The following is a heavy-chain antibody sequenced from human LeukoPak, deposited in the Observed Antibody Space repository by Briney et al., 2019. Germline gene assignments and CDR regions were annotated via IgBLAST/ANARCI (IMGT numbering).Heavy chain of an antibody. J-gene: IGHJ4*02. D-gene: IGHD3-3*01. V-gene: IGHV3-15*07. CDR3: ARDRAWNYFDY. Sequence: GGSLRLSCAASGFSLANVWLHWIRQAPGKGLEWVGRIKSKIEGGTTDYAAPVRGRFTISRDDSKNTLFLQMDSLRAEDTAVYYCARDRAWNYFDYWGQGTLVTVSS. CDR2: IKSKIEGGTT. CDR1: GFSLANVW.